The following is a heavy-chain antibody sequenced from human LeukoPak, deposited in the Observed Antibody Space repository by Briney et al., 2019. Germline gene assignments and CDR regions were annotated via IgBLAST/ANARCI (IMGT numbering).Heavy chain of an antibody. V-gene: IGHV3-53*01. CDR3: ARGLGYCTSTTCLLPFDY. Sequence: PGGSLRLSCAASGFTVSTSYMTWVRQAPGKGLECVSVIHSGGSTYYADPVKGRFTVSRDNSKNTLYLQMNSLRAEDTAMYYCARGLGYCTSTTCLLPFDYWGQGTLVTVSS. D-gene: IGHD2-2*01. CDR1: GFTVSTSY. CDR2: IHSGGST. J-gene: IGHJ4*02.